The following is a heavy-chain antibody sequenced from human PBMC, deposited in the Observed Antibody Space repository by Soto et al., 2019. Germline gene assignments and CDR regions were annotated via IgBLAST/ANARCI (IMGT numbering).Heavy chain of an antibody. Sequence: GGSLRLSCAASGFTFSSYAMHWVRQAPGKGLEWVAVISYDGSNKYYADSVKGRFTISRDNSKNTLYLQMNSLRAEDTAVYYCAKEGGGSYPTSIKAPFPGVQSPPGLDYWGQGTLVTFSS. CDR3: AKEGGGSYPTSIKAPFPGVQSPPGLDY. D-gene: IGHD1-26*01. CDR2: ISYDGSNK. V-gene: IGHV3-30-3*01. CDR1: GFTFSSYA. J-gene: IGHJ4*02.